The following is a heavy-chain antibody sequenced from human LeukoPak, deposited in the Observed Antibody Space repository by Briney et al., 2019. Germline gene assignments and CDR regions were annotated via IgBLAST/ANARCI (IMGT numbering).Heavy chain of an antibody. CDR3: ARVASSSSWYIDY. CDR1: GFTFSSYW. Sequence: PGGPLRLSCAASGFTFSSYWMHWVRQAPGKGLVWVSRINSDGNSTTYADSVKGRFAISRDNAKNTLYLQMNSLRAEDTAVYYCARVASSSSWYIDYWGQGTLVTVSS. D-gene: IGHD6-13*01. CDR2: INSDGNST. J-gene: IGHJ4*02. V-gene: IGHV3-74*01.